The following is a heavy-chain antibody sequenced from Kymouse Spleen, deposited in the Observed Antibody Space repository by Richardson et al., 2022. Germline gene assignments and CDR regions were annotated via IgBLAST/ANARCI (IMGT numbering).Heavy chain of an antibody. Sequence: QVQLQQWGAGLLKPSETLSLTCAVYGGSFSGYYWSWIRQPPGKGLEWIGEINHSGSTNYNPSLKSRVTISVDTSKNQFSLKLSSVTAADTAVYYCARGLQQQLVHWFDPWGQGTLVTVSS. V-gene: IGHV4-34*01. CDR2: INHSGST. CDR3: ARGLQQQLVHWFDP. CDR1: GGSFSGYY. D-gene: IGHD6-13*01. J-gene: IGHJ5*02.